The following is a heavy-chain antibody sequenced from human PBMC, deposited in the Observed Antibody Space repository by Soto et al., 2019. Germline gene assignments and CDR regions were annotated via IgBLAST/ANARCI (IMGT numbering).Heavy chain of an antibody. D-gene: IGHD1-26*01. CDR2: IHNTGSP. V-gene: IGHV4-30-4*01. CDR1: GGSISSGDYY. Sequence: SETLSLTCTVSGGSISSGDYYWTWIRQPPGKGLEWIAYIHNTGSPYYNLSLKSRLTISLDTSKNQFPLRLSSVTAADTAVYYCARSRHSGSYFFDYWGQGILVTVSS. CDR3: ARSRHSGSYFFDY. J-gene: IGHJ4*02.